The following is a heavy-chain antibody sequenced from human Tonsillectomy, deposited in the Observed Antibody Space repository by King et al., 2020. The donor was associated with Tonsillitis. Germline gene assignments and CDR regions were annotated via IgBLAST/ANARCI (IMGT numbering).Heavy chain of an antibody. CDR1: GFTLSNDG. D-gene: IGHD3-10*01. CDR3: ARERGPRSYYFDY. V-gene: IGHV3-33*08. CDR2: RWYDGTNK. Sequence: VQLVESGGGVVQPGRSLRLSWAASGFTLSNDGMHWVRQAPGKGLEWVAVRWYDGTNKYYADSVKGRFTISRDNSKNTLYRQMDSLRAEDTAMYYCARERGPRSYYFDYWGQGTLVTVSS. J-gene: IGHJ4*02.